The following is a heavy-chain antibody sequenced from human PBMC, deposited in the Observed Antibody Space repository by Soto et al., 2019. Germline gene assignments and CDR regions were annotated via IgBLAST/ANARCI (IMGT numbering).Heavy chain of an antibody. V-gene: IGHV3-64D*06. CDR1: GFTFSSYA. CDR2: ISTNGGST. Sequence: GGSLRLSGAGSGFTFSSYAMHWVRQAPGKGLEYVSSISTNGGSTHYADSVKGRFTISRDNSKNTQYLQMSSLRADDTAVYYCVKGEYYYDSSGYYPFDYWGQGTLVTVSS. CDR3: VKGEYYYDSSGYYPFDY. J-gene: IGHJ4*02. D-gene: IGHD3-22*01.